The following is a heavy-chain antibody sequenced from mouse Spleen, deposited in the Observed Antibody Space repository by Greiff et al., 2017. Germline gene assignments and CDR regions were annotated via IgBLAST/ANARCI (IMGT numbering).Heavy chain of an antibody. V-gene: IGHV2-2*01. Sequence: QVQLQQSGPGLVQPSQSLSITCTASGFSLTSYGVHWVRQSPGKGLEWLGGIWSGGSADYNAAFISRMSTSKVNSTSQVFFIMNSLQADEPSIYYCSRNYFCWYFDVWGTGTTLTVSS. CDR2: IWSGGSA. J-gene: IGHJ1*03. CDR1: GFSLTSYG. D-gene: IGHD1-1*01. CDR3: SRNYFCWYFDV.